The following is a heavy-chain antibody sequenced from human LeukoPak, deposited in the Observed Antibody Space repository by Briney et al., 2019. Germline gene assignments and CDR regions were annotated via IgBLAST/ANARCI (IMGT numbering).Heavy chain of an antibody. V-gene: IGHV3-23*01. CDR2: ISGSGGGT. Sequence: PGGSLRLSCAASGFTFSSYAMSWVRQAPEKGLEWVSTISGSGGGTYYADSVKGRFTISRDNSKNTLYLQMNSLRAEDTAVYYCARADCSGGSCYPGFDYWGQGTLVTVSS. CDR3: ARADCSGGSCYPGFDY. D-gene: IGHD2-15*01. CDR1: GFTFSSYA. J-gene: IGHJ4*02.